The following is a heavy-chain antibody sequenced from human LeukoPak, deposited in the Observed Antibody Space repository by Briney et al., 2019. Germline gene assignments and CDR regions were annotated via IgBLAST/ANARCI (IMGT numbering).Heavy chain of an antibody. D-gene: IGHD3-9*01. CDR3: ARDYYDILTGKGNCDY. V-gene: IGHV1-2*02. CDR2: INPNSGGT. J-gene: IGHJ4*02. CDR1: GYTFTGYY. Sequence: ASVKVSCKASGYTFTGYYMHWVRQAPGQGLEWMGWINPNSGGTNYAQKFQGRVTMTRDTSISTAYMELSRLRSDDTAVYYCARDYYDILTGKGNCDYWGQGTLVTVSS.